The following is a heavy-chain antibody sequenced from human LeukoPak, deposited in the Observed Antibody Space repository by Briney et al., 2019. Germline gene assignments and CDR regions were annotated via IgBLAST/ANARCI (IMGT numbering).Heavy chain of an antibody. CDR1: GGSFSGYY. CDR2: INHSGST. Sequence: PSETLSLTCAVYGGSFSGYYWSWIRQPPGKGLEWIGEINHSGSTNYNPSLKSRVTISVDTSKNQFSLKLSSVTAADTAVYYCARGFYYDSSGYLEYYFDYWGQGTLVTVSS. D-gene: IGHD3-22*01. J-gene: IGHJ4*02. V-gene: IGHV4-34*01. CDR3: ARGFYYDSSGYLEYYFDY.